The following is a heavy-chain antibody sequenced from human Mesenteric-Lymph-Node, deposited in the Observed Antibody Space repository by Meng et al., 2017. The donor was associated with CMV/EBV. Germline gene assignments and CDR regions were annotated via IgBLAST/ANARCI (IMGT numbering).Heavy chain of an antibody. CDR1: GFIFSRYW. Sequence: GGSLRLSCAASGFIFSRYWMSWVRQAPGKGLEWLGEIQDDGSEAYHVDSVKGRFTISRDNSQNTVYLQMNFLKVEDTAVYYCGKDPHDFWSGKNWSDSWGQGTLVTVSS. CDR2: IQDDGSEA. J-gene: IGHJ5*01. CDR3: GKDPHDFWSGKNWSDS. D-gene: IGHD3-3*01. V-gene: IGHV3-7*01.